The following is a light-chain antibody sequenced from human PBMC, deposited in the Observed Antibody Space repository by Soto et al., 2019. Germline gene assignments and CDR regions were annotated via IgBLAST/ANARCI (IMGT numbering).Light chain of an antibody. Sequence: DIVMTQSPATLSVAPGERVTFSCRASQGVSRKLAWYQHKLGQAPRLLISGASTGATGIPARFSGSGSGTEFTLTISSLQSEDCAIYYCQQYHTWTITLGGATKV. V-gene: IGKV3-15*01. CDR1: QGVSRK. J-gene: IGKJ4*01. CDR3: QQYHTWTIT. CDR2: GAS.